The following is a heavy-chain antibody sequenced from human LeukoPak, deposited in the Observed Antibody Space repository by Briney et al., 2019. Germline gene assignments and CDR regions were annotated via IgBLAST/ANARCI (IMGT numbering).Heavy chain of an antibody. Sequence: PVASVKVSCKASGGTFSSYAISWVRQAPGQGLEWMGGIIPIFGTANYAQKFQGRVTITTDESTSTAYMELSSLRSEDTAVYYCATRRGVVAATPEWEWFDPWGQGTLVTVSS. CDR1: GGTFSSYA. CDR2: IIPIFGTA. CDR3: ATRRGVVAATPEWEWFDP. V-gene: IGHV1-69*05. D-gene: IGHD2-15*01. J-gene: IGHJ5*02.